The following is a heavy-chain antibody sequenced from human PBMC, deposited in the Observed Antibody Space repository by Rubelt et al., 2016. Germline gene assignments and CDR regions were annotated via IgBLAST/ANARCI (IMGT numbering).Heavy chain of an antibody. D-gene: IGHD2-15*01. CDR1: GGSISSYY. V-gene: IGHV4-59*08. Sequence: ETLSLTCTVSGGSISSYYWSWIRQPPGKGLEWIGYIYYSGSTYYNPSLKSRVSISVDTSKNQFSLKLSSVTAADTAVYYCARGKKTLHYLWFDPWGQGTLVTVSS. CDR3: ARGKKTLHYLWFDP. CDR2: IYYSGST. J-gene: IGHJ5*02.